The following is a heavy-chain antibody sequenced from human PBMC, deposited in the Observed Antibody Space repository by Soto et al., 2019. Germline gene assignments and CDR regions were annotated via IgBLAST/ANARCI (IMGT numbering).Heavy chain of an antibody. V-gene: IGHV1-18*04. Sequence: QAQLVQSGAEVKKPGASVKVSCNASGYTFTSYCISWVRQAPGQGLQWMGWISAYNGNTNYAKKLQGRVTMTTDTSTSTAYMKLRSLRSDDTAMYYCARDHYDFWSGSYTENSANYGMDVWGQGTTVTVSS. CDR3: ARDHYDFWSGSYTENSANYGMDV. CDR1: GYTFTSYC. CDR2: ISAYNGNT. J-gene: IGHJ6*02. D-gene: IGHD3-3*01.